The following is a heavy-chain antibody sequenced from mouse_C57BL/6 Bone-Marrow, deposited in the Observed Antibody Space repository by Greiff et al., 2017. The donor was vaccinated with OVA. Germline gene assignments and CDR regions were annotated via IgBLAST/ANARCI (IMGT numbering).Heavy chain of an antibody. J-gene: IGHJ1*03. CDR3: RVILRPYFDV. Sequence: VQLQQSGAELVRPGASVTLSCKASGYTFTDYEMHWVKQTPVHGLEWIGAIDPETGGTAYNQKFKGKAILTAGKSSSTAYMELRSLTSEDAAVYYGRVILRPYFDVWGTGTTVTVSS. CDR2: IDPETGGT. D-gene: IGHD1-1*01. V-gene: IGHV1-15*01. CDR1: GYTFTDYE.